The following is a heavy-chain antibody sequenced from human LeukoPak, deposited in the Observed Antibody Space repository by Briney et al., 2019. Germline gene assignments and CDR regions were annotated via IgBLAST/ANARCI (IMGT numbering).Heavy chain of an antibody. Sequence: PGGSLRLPCAAAAFTFSSAWRSWVRQAPGKGLEWVGRLKSKTDGGTTDYAAPVKGRFTISRDDSKNTLYLQMNSLKTEDTAVYYCTTGLPYYYGSGSYYRWGQGTLVTVSS. CDR1: AFTFSSAW. V-gene: IGHV3-15*01. CDR3: TTGLPYYYGSGSYYR. CDR2: LKSKTDGGTT. J-gene: IGHJ4*02. D-gene: IGHD3-10*01.